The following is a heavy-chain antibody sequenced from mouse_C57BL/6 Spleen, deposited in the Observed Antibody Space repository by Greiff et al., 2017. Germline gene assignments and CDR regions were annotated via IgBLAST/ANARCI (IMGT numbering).Heavy chain of an antibody. CDR1: GYAFSSSW. CDR2: IYPGDGDT. J-gene: IGHJ4*01. V-gene: IGHV1-82*01. Sequence: VQLQQSGPELVKPGASVKISCKASGYAFSSSWMNWVKQRPGKGLEWIGRIYPGDGDTNYNGKFKGKATLTADKSSSTAYMQLSSLTSEDSAVYFCARHYMDAMDYGGQGTSVTVSS. D-gene: IGHD2-12*01. CDR3: ARHYMDAMDY.